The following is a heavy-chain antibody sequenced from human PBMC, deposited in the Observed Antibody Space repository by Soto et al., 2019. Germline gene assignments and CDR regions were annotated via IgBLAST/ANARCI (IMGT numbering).Heavy chain of an antibody. J-gene: IGHJ6*03. Sequence: GGSLRLSCAASGFTFSSYSMNWVRQAPGKGLEWVSSISSSSSYIYYADSVKGRFTISRDNAKNSLYLQMNSLRAEDTAVYYCARDASLIVVPAAIGDIHYYYYYMDVWGKGTTVTVSS. CDR2: ISSSSSYI. D-gene: IGHD2-2*02. CDR1: GFTFSSYS. CDR3: ARDASLIVVPAAIGDIHYYYYYMDV. V-gene: IGHV3-21*01.